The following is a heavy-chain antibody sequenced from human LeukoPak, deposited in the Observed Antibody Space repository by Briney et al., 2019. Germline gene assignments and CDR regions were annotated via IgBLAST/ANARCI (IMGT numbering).Heavy chain of an antibody. CDR1: GGTFSGYY. J-gene: IGHJ4*02. CDR2: INHSGGST. CDR3: ARDLAGHFGGFYFDY. Sequence: SETLSLTCAVYGGTFSGYYWSWIRQPPGKGLEWIGEINHSGGSTYYNPSLKSRVTISVDTSKNQFSLKVNSVTAADTAVYYCARDLAGHFGGFYFDYWGQGTLVTASS. D-gene: IGHD2-21*01. V-gene: IGHV4-34*01.